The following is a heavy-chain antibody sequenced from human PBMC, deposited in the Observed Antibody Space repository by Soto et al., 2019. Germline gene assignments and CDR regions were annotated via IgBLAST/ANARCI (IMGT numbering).Heavy chain of an antibody. J-gene: IGHJ5*02. CDR3: ARDPGYSSGWYGGADWFDP. CDR2: MNPNSGNT. CDR1: GYTFTSYD. D-gene: IGHD6-19*01. V-gene: IGHV1-8*01. Sequence: QVQLVQSGAEVKKPGASVKVSCKASGYTFTSYDINWVRQATGQGLEWMGWMNPNSGNTGYAQKFQGRLTMTRNTSISTAYMELSSLRSEDTAVYYCARDPGYSSGWYGGADWFDPWGQGTLVTVSS.